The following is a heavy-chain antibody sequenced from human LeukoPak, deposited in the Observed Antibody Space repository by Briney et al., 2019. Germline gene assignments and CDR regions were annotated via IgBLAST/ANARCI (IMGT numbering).Heavy chain of an antibody. J-gene: IGHJ2*01. CDR3: ATTRLLYTDYYWYFDL. CDR1: GGSISSSHYY. D-gene: IGHD3-9*01. CDR2: MHFSGST. Sequence: SETLSLTCTVSGGSISSSHYYWGWVRQPPGRGLEWIGNMHFSGSTYYNPSLKSRVTLSVDTSKNQFSLELSSVTAADTAVYFCATTRLLYTDYYWYFDLWGRGTLVTVSS. V-gene: IGHV4-39*01.